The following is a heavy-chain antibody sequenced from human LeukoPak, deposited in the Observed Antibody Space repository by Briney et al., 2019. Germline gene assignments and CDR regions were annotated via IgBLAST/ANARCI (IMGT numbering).Heavy chain of an antibody. Sequence: SETLSLTCTISGGSIRSYYWSWLRQPPGKGLEWIGYIYYSGSTNYNPSLKSRVTISVDMSKNQFSLKLSSVTAADTAVYYCAREVPNWFDPWGQGTLVTVSS. V-gene: IGHV4-59*12. CDR1: GGSIRSYY. D-gene: IGHD3-10*01. CDR3: AREVPNWFDP. CDR2: IYYSGST. J-gene: IGHJ5*02.